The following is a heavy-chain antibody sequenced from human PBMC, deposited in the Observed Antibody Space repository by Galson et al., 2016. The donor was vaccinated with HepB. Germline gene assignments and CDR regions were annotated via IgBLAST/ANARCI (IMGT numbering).Heavy chain of an antibody. CDR3: ARDDYFRLGY. CDR1: GFTFDSYW. Sequence: SLRLSCAASGFTFDSYWMSWVRQAPGKGLEWIAWITSSSDTMYYADSVKGRFTISRDNAKNLLYLEMNSLRDEDTAVYYCARDDYFRLGYWGQGTLVTVSS. J-gene: IGHJ4*02. D-gene: IGHD3-16*01. V-gene: IGHV3-48*02. CDR2: ITSSSDTM.